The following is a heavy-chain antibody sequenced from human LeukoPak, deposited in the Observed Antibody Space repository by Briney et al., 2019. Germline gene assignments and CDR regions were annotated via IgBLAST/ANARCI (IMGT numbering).Heavy chain of an antibody. CDR1: GGSINSYY. V-gene: IGHV4-4*07. CDR2: IYTSGST. J-gene: IGHJ5*02. D-gene: IGHD1-26*01. Sequence: PSETLSLTCTVSGGSINSYYWSWIRQPAGKGLEWIGRIYTSGSTKYNPSLKSRVTISVDRSKNQFSLTLTSVTAADTAMYYCARAVGSSESNWFDPWGQGTLATVSS. CDR3: ARAVGSSESNWFDP.